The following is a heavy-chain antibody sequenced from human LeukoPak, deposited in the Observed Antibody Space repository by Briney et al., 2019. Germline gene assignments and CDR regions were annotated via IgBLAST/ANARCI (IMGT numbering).Heavy chain of an antibody. CDR2: VNPKSGDT. J-gene: IGHJ4*02. V-gene: IGHV1-2*02. CDR3: ARVQGYCSDGRCLF. D-gene: IGHD2-15*01. CDR1: GYSFTGYH. Sequence: ASVKVSCKASGYSFTGYHIHWVRQAPGQGLEWMGWVNPKSGDTDYAQKFKDRVTMTRDTSITTAYMELTRLTSDDTAVYYCARVQGYCSDGRCLFWGQGTLVTVSS.